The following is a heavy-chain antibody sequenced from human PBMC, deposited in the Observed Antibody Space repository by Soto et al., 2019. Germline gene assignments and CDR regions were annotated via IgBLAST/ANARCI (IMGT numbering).Heavy chain of an antibody. V-gene: IGHV3-21*01. CDR3: ARGSHSTTWYGGQFDY. CDR1: GFTFISYT. D-gene: IGHD6-13*01. CDR2: VSSSSTYI. Sequence: GALRLSCAASGFTFISYTMNWVGQAPWKGLEWVSSVSSSSTYIYYADSVKGRFTISRDNAKNSLYLQMNSLRAEDTAIYYCARGSHSTTWYGGQFDYWGQGTLVTVSS. J-gene: IGHJ4*02.